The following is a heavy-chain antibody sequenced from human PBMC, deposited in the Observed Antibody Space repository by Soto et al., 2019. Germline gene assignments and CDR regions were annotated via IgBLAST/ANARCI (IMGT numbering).Heavy chain of an antibody. CDR3: ARALEGDYGGKHRFDP. Sequence: QVQLLQSGAEVKKPGASVKVSCKASGYTFTSYDINWVRQATGQGLEWMGWMNPNSGNTGYAQKFQGRVTMTRNTSIRTAYMELSSLGSEDTAVYYCARALEGDYGGKHRFDPWGQETLVTVSS. CDR1: GYTFTSYD. V-gene: IGHV1-8*01. D-gene: IGHD4-17*01. CDR2: MNPNSGNT. J-gene: IGHJ5*02.